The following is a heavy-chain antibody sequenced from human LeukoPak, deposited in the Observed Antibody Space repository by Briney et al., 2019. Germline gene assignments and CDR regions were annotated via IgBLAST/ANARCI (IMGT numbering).Heavy chain of an antibody. CDR1: GFTFSSYG. Sequence: GGSLRLSCAASGFTFSSYGMHWVRQAPGKGLEWVAFIRYDGSNKYYADSVKGRFTIYRDNSKDTLYLQMNSLGAADTAVYYCAKDGGGYCNNSSCWGQGTLVTVSS. V-gene: IGHV3-30*02. J-gene: IGHJ4*02. D-gene: IGHD2-2*01. CDR2: IRYDGSNK. CDR3: AKDGGGYCNNSSC.